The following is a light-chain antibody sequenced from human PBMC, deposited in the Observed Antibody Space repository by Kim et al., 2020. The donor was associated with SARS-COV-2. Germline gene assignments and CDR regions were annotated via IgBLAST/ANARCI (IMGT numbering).Light chain of an antibody. CDR2: SNN. V-gene: IGLV1-47*02. J-gene: IGLJ1*01. CDR1: SSNIGSNF. Sequence: GTRVTIACTGSSSNIGSNFVYWYQQLPGPAPKPLIYSNNQRPSGVPDRFSGSKSGTSAYLAISGLRSEDEADYYCAAWDDSLSGYVFGTGTKVTVL. CDR3: AAWDDSLSGYV.